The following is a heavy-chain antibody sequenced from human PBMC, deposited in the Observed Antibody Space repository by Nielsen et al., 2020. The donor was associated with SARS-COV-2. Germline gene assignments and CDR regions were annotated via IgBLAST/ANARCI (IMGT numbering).Heavy chain of an antibody. D-gene: IGHD6-19*01. J-gene: IGHJ4*02. CDR3: ARAVAARFDY. CDR2: ISSSSYI. V-gene: IGHV3-21*01. CDR1: GFTFSSYS. Sequence: GESLKISCAASGFTFSSYSMNWVRQAPGKGLEWVSSISSSSYIYYADSVKGRFTISRDNAKNSLYLQMNSLRAEDTAVYYCARAVAARFDYWGQGTLVTVSS.